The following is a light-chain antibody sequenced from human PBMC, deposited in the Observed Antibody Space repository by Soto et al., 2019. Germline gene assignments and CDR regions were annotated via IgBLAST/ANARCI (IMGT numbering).Light chain of an antibody. J-gene: IGLJ3*02. CDR2: EVT. CDR1: SSDVGSYNL. V-gene: IGLV2-23*02. Sequence: QSVLTQPASVSGSPGRSITISCTGTSSDVGSYNLVSWYQHLPGKAPKLIIYEVTERPSGISSRFSGSKSGNTASLTISGLQGEDEAYYYCCSYAGSSLLVFGGGTKLTVL. CDR3: CSYAGSSLLV.